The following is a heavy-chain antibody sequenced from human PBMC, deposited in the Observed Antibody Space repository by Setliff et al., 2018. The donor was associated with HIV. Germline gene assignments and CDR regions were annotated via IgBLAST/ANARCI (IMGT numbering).Heavy chain of an antibody. CDR2: IYYSGSI. J-gene: IGHJ4*02. CDR3: ARAIYGSGTYPLDI. Sequence: PSETLSLTCTVSGGSISSGDYYWSWIRQPPGKGLEWIGYIYYSGSIYYNPSLKSRVTISIDTSKNQFSLKLSSVTAADTAIYYCARAIYGSGTYPLDIWGPGILVTVSS. CDR1: GGSISSGDYY. D-gene: IGHD3-10*01. V-gene: IGHV4-30-4*08.